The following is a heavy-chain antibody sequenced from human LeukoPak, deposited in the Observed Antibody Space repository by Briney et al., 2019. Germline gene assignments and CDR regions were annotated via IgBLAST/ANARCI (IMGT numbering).Heavy chain of an antibody. V-gene: IGHV1-69*04. CDR1: GGTFSSYA. Sequence: ASVKVSCKASGGTFSSYAISWVRQAPGQGLEWMGRIIPILGIANYAQKFQGRVTITADKSTSTAYMELSSLRSEDTAVYYCARDREWVTGVPDYFDYWGQGTLVTVSS. CDR2: IIPILGIA. CDR3: ARDREWVTGVPDYFDY. D-gene: IGHD1-26*01. J-gene: IGHJ4*02.